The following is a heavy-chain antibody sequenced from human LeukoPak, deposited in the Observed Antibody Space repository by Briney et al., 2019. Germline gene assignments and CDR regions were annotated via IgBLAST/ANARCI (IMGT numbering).Heavy chain of an antibody. V-gene: IGHV3-21*01. CDR2: ISSSSSYI. Sequence: GGSLRLSCAASGFTFSSYSMTWVRQAPGKGLEWVSSISSSSSYIYYADSVKGRFTISRDNAKNSLYLQMNSLRAEDTAVYYCARDSYDSSGYPFDYWGQGTLVTVSS. CDR3: ARDSYDSSGYPFDY. D-gene: IGHD3-22*01. CDR1: GFTFSSYS. J-gene: IGHJ4*02.